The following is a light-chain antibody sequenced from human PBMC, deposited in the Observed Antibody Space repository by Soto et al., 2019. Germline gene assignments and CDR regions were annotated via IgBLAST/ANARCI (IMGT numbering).Light chain of an antibody. V-gene: IGKV3-15*01. Sequence: EIVMTQSPATLSVSPGERATLSCRASQSVSSNLAWYQQKPGQAPRLLIYGASTRATGIPARFSGSGSGTEFTLTISSLQSEDFAVDYCQQYNNWPPVRTFGPGTKVEIK. J-gene: IGKJ1*01. CDR1: QSVSSN. CDR3: QQYNNWPPVRT. CDR2: GAS.